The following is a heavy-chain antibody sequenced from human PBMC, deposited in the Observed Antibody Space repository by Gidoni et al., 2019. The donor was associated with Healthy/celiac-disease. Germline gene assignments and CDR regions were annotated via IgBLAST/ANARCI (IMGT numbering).Heavy chain of an antibody. D-gene: IGHD1-1*01. Sequence: QVQLQESGPGLVKPSETLSLTCTVSGGSVSSGSYYGSWIRQPPGKGLEWIGYIYYSGSTNDNTALKSRVNRSVDTSKNQFSLKLSSVTAADTAVYYCARVSGTGWNEYWYFDLWGRGTLVTVSS. J-gene: IGHJ2*01. V-gene: IGHV4-61*01. CDR3: ARVSGTGWNEYWYFDL. CDR2: IYYSGST. CDR1: GGSVSSGSYY.